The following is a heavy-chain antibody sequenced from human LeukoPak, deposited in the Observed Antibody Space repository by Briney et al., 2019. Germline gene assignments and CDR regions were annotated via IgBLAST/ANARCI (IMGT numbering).Heavy chain of an antibody. V-gene: IGHV4-39*07. CDR2: IYYTGSPT. J-gene: IGHJ4*02. CDR3: ARDFLRDYGDPFDS. Sequence: SETLSLTCTVSGGSITSSTHYWSWTRQPPGKGLEWIGTIYYTGSPTFYNPSLKSRLTISVDTSKSHFSLKLTSVTAADTAVYYCARDFLRDYGDPFDSWGQGTLVTVSS. D-gene: IGHD4-17*01. CDR1: GGSITSSTHY.